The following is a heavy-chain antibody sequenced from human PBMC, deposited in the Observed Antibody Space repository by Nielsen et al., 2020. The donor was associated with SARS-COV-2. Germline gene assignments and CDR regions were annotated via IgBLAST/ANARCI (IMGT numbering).Heavy chain of an antibody. CDR2: IYYTGST. V-gene: IGHV4-39*07. CDR1: GDSVSSSSSN. CDR3: ARVYNYGLDS. J-gene: IGHJ4*02. Sequence: SETLSLTCTVSGDSVSSSSSNWAWIRQPPGKGLEWIGSIYYTGSTYFNPSLQSRLTMSLDTSKNHFSLRLSSVTAADTAVYYCARVYNYGLDSWGQGILVTVSS. D-gene: IGHD5-18*01.